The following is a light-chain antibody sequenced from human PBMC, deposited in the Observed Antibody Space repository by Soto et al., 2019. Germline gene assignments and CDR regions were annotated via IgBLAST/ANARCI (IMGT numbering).Light chain of an antibody. J-gene: IGKJ1*01. CDR2: LAS. V-gene: IGKV1-5*03. CDR1: QTISTS. Sequence: DIQMTQSPSTLSAFVGDRVTITCRASQTISTSLAWYQQKPGRPPKLLIYLASSLQSGVPARFSGSGSATEFTLSISSLQPDDFATYYCQQYNSYWTFGQGTKVDIK. CDR3: QQYNSYWT.